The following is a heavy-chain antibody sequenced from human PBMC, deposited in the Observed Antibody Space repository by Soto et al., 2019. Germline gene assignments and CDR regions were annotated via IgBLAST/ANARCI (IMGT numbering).Heavy chain of an antibody. V-gene: IGHV3-23*01. Sequence: EVQLLESGGGLVQPRRSLRLSCSASGFNFTNHVIHWVRQAPGKSLEWVSSISNSDDVGFYADSVRGRFIVSRDTSTNTIYLQMNYLRVEDAAVYYCAKTVGATKREDYWGQGTLVTVSS. CDR1: GFNFTNHV. CDR2: ISNSDDVG. D-gene: IGHD1-26*01. CDR3: AKTVGATKREDY. J-gene: IGHJ4*02.